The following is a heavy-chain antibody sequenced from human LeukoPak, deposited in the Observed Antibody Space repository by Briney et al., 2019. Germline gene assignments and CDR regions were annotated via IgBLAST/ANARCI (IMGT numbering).Heavy chain of an antibody. V-gene: IGHV3-23*01. CDR3: AKDSAIGYYDSSGLVGS. CDR2: ISGSGGST. D-gene: IGHD3-22*01. J-gene: IGHJ4*02. Sequence: PGGSLRLSCAASGFTFSSYAMSWVRQAPGKGLEWVSAISGSGGSTYYADSVKGRFTISRDNSKNTLYLQMNSLRAEDTAVYYCAKDSAIGYYDSSGLVGSWGQGTLVTVSS. CDR1: GFTFSSYA.